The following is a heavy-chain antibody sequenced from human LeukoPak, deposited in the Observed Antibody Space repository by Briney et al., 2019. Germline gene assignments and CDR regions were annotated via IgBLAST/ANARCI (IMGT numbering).Heavy chain of an antibody. CDR3: AIDYGDYGAY. V-gene: IGHV5-51*01. CDR2: IYPGDSDA. Sequence: GESLKISCKGSGYSFTSYWIGWVRQMPGKGLEWIAIIYPGDSDARYSPSFQGQVTISADKSISTTYLQWRSLKASDTAMYYRAIDYGDYGAYWGQGTLVTVSS. CDR1: GYSFTSYW. D-gene: IGHD4-17*01. J-gene: IGHJ4*02.